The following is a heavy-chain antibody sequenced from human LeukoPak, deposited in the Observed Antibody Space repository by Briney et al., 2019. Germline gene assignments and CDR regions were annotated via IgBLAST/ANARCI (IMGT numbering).Heavy chain of an antibody. Sequence: SGGSLRLSCAASGFTFSSYGMHWVRQAPGKGLEWVAVISYDGSNKYYADSVKGRFTISRDNSKNTLYLQMNSLRAEDTAVYYCAKEKYYYDSSGSPYGMDVWGQGTTVTVSS. J-gene: IGHJ6*02. CDR3: AKEKYYYDSSGSPYGMDV. V-gene: IGHV3-30*18. CDR2: ISYDGSNK. D-gene: IGHD3-22*01. CDR1: GFTFSSYG.